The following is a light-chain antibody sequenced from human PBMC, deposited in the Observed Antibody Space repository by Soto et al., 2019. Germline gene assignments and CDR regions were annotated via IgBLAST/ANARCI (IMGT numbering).Light chain of an antibody. Sequence: EIVLTQSPGTLSLSPGERATLSCRASQSLSSTYLAWYQQKPGQAPRILIYGASNRATGIPDRFSGSGSGTDFTLTINRLEPEDFAVYYCQQYGSSPLTFGQGTKVKIK. J-gene: IGKJ1*01. CDR1: QSLSSTY. CDR2: GAS. CDR3: QQYGSSPLT. V-gene: IGKV3-20*01.